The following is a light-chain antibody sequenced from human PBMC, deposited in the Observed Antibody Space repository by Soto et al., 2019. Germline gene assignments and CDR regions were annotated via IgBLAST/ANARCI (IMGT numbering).Light chain of an antibody. CDR2: EVG. Sequence: QTVPTQPPSASGSPGPSVSICYTGTKSQIGCYDFVSWYQHQPGKAPRLIIYEVGQRPSGVPDRFCGSKSGNTASLTVSGLQAADEADYFCKSYAGSNTYVFGSGTKVTV. J-gene: IGLJ1*01. CDR1: KSQIGCYDF. CDR3: KSYAGSNTYV. V-gene: IGLV2-8*01.